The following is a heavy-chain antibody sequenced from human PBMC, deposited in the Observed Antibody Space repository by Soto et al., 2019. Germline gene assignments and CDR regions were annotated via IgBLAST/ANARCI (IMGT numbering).Heavy chain of an antibody. CDR1: GFTFNSYG. CDR2: IWYDGSNK. Sequence: QVQLVESGGGVVQPGRSLRLSCAASGFTFNSYGMHWVRQAPGKGLEWVAAIWYDGSNKYYADAVEGRFTISRDNSKNTLYLQMNSLRAEDTAVYYCAREGSDYVNDYWGQGTLVTVSS. CDR3: AREGSDYVNDY. J-gene: IGHJ4*02. D-gene: IGHD4-17*01. V-gene: IGHV3-33*01.